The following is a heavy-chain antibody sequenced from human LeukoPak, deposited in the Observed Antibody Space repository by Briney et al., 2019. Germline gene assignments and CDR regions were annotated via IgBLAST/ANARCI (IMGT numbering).Heavy chain of an antibody. J-gene: IGHJ4*02. CDR3: ARYSGSYYGPFYYFDY. V-gene: IGHV4-59*12. Sequence: SETLSLTCTVSGGSISSYYWSWIRQPPGKGLEWIGYIYYSGSTNYNPSLKSRVTISVDTSKNQSSLKLSSVTAADTAVYYCARYSGSYYGPFYYFDYWGQGTLVTVSS. D-gene: IGHD1-26*01. CDR1: GGSISSYY. CDR2: IYYSGST.